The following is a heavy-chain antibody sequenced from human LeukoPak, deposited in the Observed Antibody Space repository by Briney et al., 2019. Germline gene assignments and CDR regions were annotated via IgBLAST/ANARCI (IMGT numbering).Heavy chain of an antibody. CDR3: ARDRTITIFGVVPSDAFDI. J-gene: IGHJ3*02. D-gene: IGHD3-3*01. V-gene: IGHV1-18*01. CDR1: GYTFTSYG. CDR2: ISAYNGNT. Sequence: ASVKVSCKASGYTFTSYGISWVRQAPGQGLEWMGWISAYNGNTNYAQKLQGRVTMTTDTSTSTAYMELRSLRSDDTAVYYCARDRTITIFGVVPSDAFDIWGQGTMVTVSS.